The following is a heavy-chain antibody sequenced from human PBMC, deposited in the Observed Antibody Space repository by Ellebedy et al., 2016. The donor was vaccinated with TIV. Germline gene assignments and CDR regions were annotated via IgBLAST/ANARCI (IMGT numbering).Heavy chain of an antibody. CDR2: ISYSGST. D-gene: IGHD2-8*01. V-gene: IGHV4-61*01. Sequence: MPSETLSLTCTVSGASVSSGTYYWSWIRQPPGQGLDWIGFISYSGSTSYNPSLKSRVTISVDTSKNQFSLKVGSVSAADTAVYYCARGVSVWGQGTTVTVSS. CDR1: GASVSSGTYY. J-gene: IGHJ6*02. CDR3: ARGVSV.